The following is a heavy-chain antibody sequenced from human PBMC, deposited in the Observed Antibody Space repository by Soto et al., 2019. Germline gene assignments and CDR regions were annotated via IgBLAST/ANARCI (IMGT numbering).Heavy chain of an antibody. CDR2: IIPIFGTA. Sequence: SVKVSCKASGGAFSSYAISWVRQAPGQGLEWMGGIIPIFGTANYAQKFQGRVTITADESTSTAYMELSSLRSEDTAVYYCANPGSGIAAAGAYYYYGMNVWGQGTTVTVSS. J-gene: IGHJ6*02. CDR1: GGAFSSYA. D-gene: IGHD6-13*01. V-gene: IGHV1-69*13. CDR3: ANPGSGIAAAGAYYYYGMNV.